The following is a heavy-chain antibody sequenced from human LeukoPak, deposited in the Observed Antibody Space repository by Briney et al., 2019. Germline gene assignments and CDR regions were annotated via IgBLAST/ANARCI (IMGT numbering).Heavy chain of an antibody. CDR3: ARQMGNGDASDI. D-gene: IGHD2-8*01. CDR1: GGSISYNY. Sequence: SETLSLTCTVSGGSISYNYWNWIRQPPGKGLEWIGFIYYSGSTSYNPSLKSRVTISVDTSKNQFSLKLTSVTAADTAVYYCARQMGNGDASDIWGQGTMVTVSS. CDR2: IYYSGST. V-gene: IGHV4-59*08. J-gene: IGHJ3*02.